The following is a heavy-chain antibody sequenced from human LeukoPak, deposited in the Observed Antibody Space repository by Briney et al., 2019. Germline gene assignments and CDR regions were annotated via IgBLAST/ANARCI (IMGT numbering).Heavy chain of an antibody. V-gene: IGHV3-21*01. CDR2: ISSSSSYI. J-gene: IGHJ5*02. D-gene: IGHD6-13*01. CDR3: ARDPDSSSPNWFDP. Sequence: GGSLRLSCAASGFTFSSYSMNWVRQAPGKGLEWVSSISSSSSYIYYADSVKGRFTISRDNAKSSLYLQMNSLRAEDTAVYYCARDPDSSSPNWFDPWGQGTLVTVSS. CDR1: GFTFSSYS.